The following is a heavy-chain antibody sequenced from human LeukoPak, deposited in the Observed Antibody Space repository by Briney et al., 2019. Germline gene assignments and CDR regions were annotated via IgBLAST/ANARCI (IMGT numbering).Heavy chain of an antibody. CDR2: IRYDGSNK. CDR3: AKDLRYYDSSGYSVVALDY. CDR1: GFTFSTYG. J-gene: IGHJ4*02. Sequence: GGSLRLSCAASGFTFSTYGMHWVRQAPGKGLEWVAFIRYDGSNKYYADSVKGRFTISRDNSKNTLYLQMNSLRAEDTAVYYSAKDLRYYDSSGYSVVALDYWGQGTLVTVSS. V-gene: IGHV3-30*02. D-gene: IGHD3-22*01.